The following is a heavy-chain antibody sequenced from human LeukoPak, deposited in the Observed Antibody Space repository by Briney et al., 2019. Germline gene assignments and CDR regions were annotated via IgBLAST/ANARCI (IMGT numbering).Heavy chain of an antibody. CDR1: GYTFTGYY. Sequence: GASVKVSCKASGYTFTGYYMHWVRQAPGRGLEWMGWINPNSGGTNYAQKFQGRVTMTRDTSISTAYMELSRLRSDDTAVYYCARGRGVVVPAANRLMDVWGKGTTVTVSS. J-gene: IGHJ6*03. CDR3: ARGRGVVVPAANRLMDV. CDR2: INPNSGGT. D-gene: IGHD2-2*01. V-gene: IGHV1-2*02.